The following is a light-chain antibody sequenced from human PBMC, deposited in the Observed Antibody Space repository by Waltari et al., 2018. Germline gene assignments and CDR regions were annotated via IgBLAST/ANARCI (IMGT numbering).Light chain of an antibody. CDR3: QQGYRYPRT. CDR1: QGIGNN. V-gene: IGKV1-16*01. J-gene: IGKJ1*01. Sequence: DIQMTQSPSSLSASVGDTVTITCQASQGIGNNLNWYQQKPGKAPKLLIYGASSLQSGIPSRFSGSGSGTDFTLTINSLQPEDFATYYCQQGYRYPRTFGQGTKVEIK. CDR2: GAS.